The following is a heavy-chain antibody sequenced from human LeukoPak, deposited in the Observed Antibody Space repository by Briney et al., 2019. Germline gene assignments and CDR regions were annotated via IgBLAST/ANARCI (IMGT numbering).Heavy chain of an antibody. D-gene: IGHD3-3*01. CDR3: ARNIPKYDSLDY. CDR1: GGSKSSYY. CDR2: IYYSGST. V-gene: IGHV4-59*01. J-gene: IGHJ4*02. Sequence: SETLSLTCTVSGGSKSSYYWSWMRQPPGKGLEWIGYIYYSGSTNYNPSLKSRVTISVDTSKNQFSLKLSSVTAADTAVYHCARNIPKYDSLDYWGQGTLVTVSS.